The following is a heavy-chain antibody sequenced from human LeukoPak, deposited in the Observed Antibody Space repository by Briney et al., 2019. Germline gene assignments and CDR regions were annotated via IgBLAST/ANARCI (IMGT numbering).Heavy chain of an antibody. J-gene: IGHJ5*02. V-gene: IGHV4-34*01. Sequence: PSETLSLTCAVYGGSFSGYYWSWIRQPPGKGLEWIGEINHSGSTNYNPSLKSRVTISVDTSKNQFSLKLSSVTAADTAVYYCAKGTRYFSSTSCHNWFDPWGKGTLVTVSS. CDR3: AKGTRYFSSTSCHNWFDP. D-gene: IGHD2-2*01. CDR1: GGSFSGYY. CDR2: INHSGST.